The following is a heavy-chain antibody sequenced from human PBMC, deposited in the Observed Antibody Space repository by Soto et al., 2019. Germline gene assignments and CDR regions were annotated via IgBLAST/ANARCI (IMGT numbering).Heavy chain of an antibody. CDR1: GFTFSSYG. J-gene: IGHJ4*02. V-gene: IGHV3-33*01. Sequence: EGSLRLSCAASGFTFSSYGMHWVRQAPGKGLEWVAVIWYDGSNKYYADSVEGRFTISRDNSKNTLYLQMNSLRAEDTAVYYCARDPICGSTSCYADYWGQGTLVTVSS. CDR3: ARDPICGSTSCYADY. D-gene: IGHD2-2*01. CDR2: IWYDGSNK.